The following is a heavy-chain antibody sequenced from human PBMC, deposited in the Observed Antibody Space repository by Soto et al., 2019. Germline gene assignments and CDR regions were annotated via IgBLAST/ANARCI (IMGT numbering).Heavy chain of an antibody. J-gene: IGHJ6*02. CDR3: TTGLVGVITSGMDV. CDR1: GFTFSNAW. D-gene: IGHD3-22*01. Sequence: EVQLVESGGGLVKPGGSLRLSCAASGFTFSNAWMSWVRQAPGKGLEWVARIKRKTERAKTDYDAPVQGRFTISRDDSKNTLDLQMNSLKTEDTAVYYCTTGLVGVITSGMDVWGQGTTVTVSS. V-gene: IGHV3-15*01. CDR2: IKRKTERAKT.